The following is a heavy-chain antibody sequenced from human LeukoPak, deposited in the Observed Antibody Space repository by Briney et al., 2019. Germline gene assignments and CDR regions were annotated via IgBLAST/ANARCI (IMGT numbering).Heavy chain of an antibody. Sequence: GGSLRLSCAASGFTFRNYWMSWIRQAPGRGLEWVANIKLDGTQKNYIQSVRGRFTISRDNARNFLYLQLSSLRAEDTAVYYCTRDFWTDYWGQGTLVTVSS. D-gene: IGHD3/OR15-3a*01. J-gene: IGHJ4*02. CDR2: IKLDGTQK. CDR3: TRDFWTDY. V-gene: IGHV3-7*01. CDR1: GFTFRNYW.